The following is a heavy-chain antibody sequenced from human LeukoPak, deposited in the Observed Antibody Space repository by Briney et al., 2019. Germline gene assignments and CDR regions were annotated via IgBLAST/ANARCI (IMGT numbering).Heavy chain of an antibody. D-gene: IGHD6-13*01. Sequence: SETLSLTCAVYGGSFSGYYWSWIRQPPGKGLEWLGEINHSGSTNYNPSLKSRVTISVDTSKNQFSLKLSSVTAADTAVYYCARVAAAGTVVDYWGQGTLVTVSS. J-gene: IGHJ4*02. CDR3: ARVAAAGTVVDY. CDR2: INHSGST. CDR1: GGSFSGYY. V-gene: IGHV4-34*01.